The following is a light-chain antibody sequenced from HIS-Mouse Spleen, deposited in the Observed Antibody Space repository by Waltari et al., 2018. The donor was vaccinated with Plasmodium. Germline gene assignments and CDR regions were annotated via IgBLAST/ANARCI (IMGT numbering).Light chain of an antibody. CDR1: SSDVGGYNY. V-gene: IGLV2-8*01. CDR2: EVS. J-gene: IGLJ2*01. CDR3: SSYAGSNNLV. Sequence: QSALTQPPSASGSPGQSVTISCTGTSSDVGGYNYVSGYQQHPGKAPKLLIYEVSKRPAGVPDRFAGSKSGNTASLTVSGLQAEDEADYYCSSYAGSNNLVVGGGTKLTVL.